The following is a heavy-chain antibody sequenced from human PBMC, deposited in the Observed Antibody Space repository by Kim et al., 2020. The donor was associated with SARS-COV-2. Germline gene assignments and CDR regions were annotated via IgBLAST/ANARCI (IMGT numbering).Heavy chain of an antibody. J-gene: IGHJ4*02. CDR3: TTDGFPPHYFDY. CDR2: IKRKTDGGTT. V-gene: IGHV3-15*01. CDR1: GFTFSNAW. Sequence: GGSLRLSCAASGFTFSNAWMSWVRQAPGKGLEWVGRIKRKTDGGTTDYAAPVKGRFTISRDDSKNTLYLQMNSLKTEDTAVYYCTTDGFPPHYFDYWGQGTLVTVSS. D-gene: IGHD3-10*01.